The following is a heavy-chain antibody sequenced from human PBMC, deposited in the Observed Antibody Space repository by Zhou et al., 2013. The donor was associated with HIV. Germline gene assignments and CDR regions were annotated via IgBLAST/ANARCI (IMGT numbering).Heavy chain of an antibody. J-gene: IGHJ4*02. CDR3: AGATYYYGSGSYPDY. CDR2: INPNSGGT. Sequence: QVQLVQSGAEVKKPGASVKVSCKASGYTFTGYYMHWVRQAPGQGLEWMGWINPNSGGTNYAQKFQGRVTMTRDTSISTAYMELSRLRSDDTAVYYCAGATYYYGSGSYPDYWGQGTLVTVSS. D-gene: IGHD3-10*01. CDR1: GYTFTGYY. V-gene: IGHV1-2*02.